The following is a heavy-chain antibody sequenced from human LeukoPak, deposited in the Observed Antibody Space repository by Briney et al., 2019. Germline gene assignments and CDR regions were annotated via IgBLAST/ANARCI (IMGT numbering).Heavy chain of an antibody. V-gene: IGHV3-21*04. J-gene: IGHJ4*02. Sequence: PGGSLRLSCAASGFTFSSYSMNWVRQAPGKGLEWVSSISSSSSYIYYADSVKGRFTISRDNSKNTLYLQMNSLRAEDTAVYYCAKDPYYDSSGYYPYWGQGTLVTVSS. D-gene: IGHD3-22*01. CDR2: ISSSSSYI. CDR1: GFTFSSYS. CDR3: AKDPYYDSSGYYPY.